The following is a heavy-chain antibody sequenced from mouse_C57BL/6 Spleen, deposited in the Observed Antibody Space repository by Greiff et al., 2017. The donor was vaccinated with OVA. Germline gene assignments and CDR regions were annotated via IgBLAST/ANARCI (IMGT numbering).Heavy chain of an antibody. D-gene: IGHD2-3*01. V-gene: IGHV1-53*01. J-gene: IGHJ3*01. CDR1: GYTFTSYW. CDR3: ARGDIYDGYGAWFAY. Sequence: QVQLQQPGTELVKPGASVKLSCKASGYTFTSYWMHWVKQRPGQGLEWIGNINPSNGGTNYNEKFKSKATLTVDKSSSTAYMQLRSLTSEDSAVYYCARGDIYDGYGAWFAYWGQGTLVTVSA. CDR2: INPSNGGT.